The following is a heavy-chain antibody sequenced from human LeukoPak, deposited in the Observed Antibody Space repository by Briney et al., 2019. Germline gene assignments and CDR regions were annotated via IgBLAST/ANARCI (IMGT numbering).Heavy chain of an antibody. J-gene: IGHJ4*02. V-gene: IGHV1-24*01. CDR2: FDPEDGET. Sequence: ASVKVSCKVSGYTLNELSMHWLRQAPGKGLEWMGGFDPEDGETIYAQKFQGRVTMTEDTSTDTAYMELSSLRSEDTAVYYCATKYDFWSGYQDYWGQGTLVTVSS. CDR1: GYTLNELS. D-gene: IGHD3-3*01. CDR3: ATKYDFWSGYQDY.